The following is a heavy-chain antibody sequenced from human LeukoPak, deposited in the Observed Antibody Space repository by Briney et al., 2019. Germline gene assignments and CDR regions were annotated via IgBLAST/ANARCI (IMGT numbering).Heavy chain of an antibody. CDR1: GYTFTSYY. Sequence: ASVKVSCKASGYTFTSYYMHWVRQAPGQGLEWMGWTNPNSGGTNYAQKFQGWVTMTRDTSISTAYMELSRLRSDDTAVYYCARGMFRRTFYGMDVWGQGTTVTVSS. D-gene: IGHD3-10*02. CDR3: ARGMFRRTFYGMDV. CDR2: TNPNSGGT. J-gene: IGHJ6*02. V-gene: IGHV1-2*04.